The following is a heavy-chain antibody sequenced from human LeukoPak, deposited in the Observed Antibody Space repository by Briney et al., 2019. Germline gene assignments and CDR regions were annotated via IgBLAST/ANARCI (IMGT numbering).Heavy chain of an antibody. D-gene: IGHD2-15*01. J-gene: IGHJ3*02. CDR1: GGSISSYY. CDR2: IYYSGST. V-gene: IGHV4-59*01. CDR3: AGIDCSGDSCYFTDDAFDI. Sequence: PSETLSLTCTVSGGSISSYYWSWIRQPPGKGLEWIGYIYYSGSTNYNPSLKSRVTISVDTSKNQFSLKLSSVTAADTAVYHCAGIDCSGDSCYFTDDAFDIWGQGTMVTVSS.